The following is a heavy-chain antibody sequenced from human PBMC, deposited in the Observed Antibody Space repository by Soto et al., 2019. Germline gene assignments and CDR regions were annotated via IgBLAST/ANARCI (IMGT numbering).Heavy chain of an antibody. D-gene: IGHD6-19*01. CDR1: GFTFSSYA. CDR3: AKGVSSSAWSASDN. CDR2: ISDSDNAT. J-gene: IGHJ4*02. V-gene: IGHV3-23*01. Sequence: EVQLLESGGGLVQPGGSLRLSCAASGFTFSSYAMTWVRQAPGKGLEWVSVISDSDNATYYADSVKGRFTISRDNSKNTLYLQFNRQRAEDTAVYYCAKGVSSSAWSASDNWGQGTLVTVSS.